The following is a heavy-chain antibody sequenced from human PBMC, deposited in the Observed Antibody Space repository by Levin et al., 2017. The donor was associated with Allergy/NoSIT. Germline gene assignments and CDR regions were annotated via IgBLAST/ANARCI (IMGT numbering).Heavy chain of an antibody. CDR1: GDSVTRTSSY. Sequence: PSETLSLTCSVSGDSVTRTSSYWGWIRQPPGKGLEWIGSIHYSGSTYYNPSLKSRVTVSVDTSKNQFSLRLTSVTAADTAVYYCARLNYTASLNFRGMDVWGQGTTVTVSS. CDR2: IHYSGST. V-gene: IGHV4-39*01. D-gene: IGHD1-7*01. CDR3: ARLNYTASLNFRGMDV. J-gene: IGHJ6*02.